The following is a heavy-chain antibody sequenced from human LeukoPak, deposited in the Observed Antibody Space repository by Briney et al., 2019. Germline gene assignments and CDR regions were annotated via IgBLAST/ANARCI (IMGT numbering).Heavy chain of an antibody. CDR1: GFTFTSSA. D-gene: IGHD6-19*01. V-gene: IGHV1-58*02. CDR3: AAGPVAGTGHYGMDV. CDR2: IVVGGGNT. J-gene: IGHJ6*02. Sequence: SVKVSCKASGFTFTSSAMQWVRQARGQRLEWIGWIVVGGGNTNYAQKFQERVTITRDMSTSTAYMELSSLRSEDTAVYYCAAGPVAGTGHYGMDVWGQGTTVTVSS.